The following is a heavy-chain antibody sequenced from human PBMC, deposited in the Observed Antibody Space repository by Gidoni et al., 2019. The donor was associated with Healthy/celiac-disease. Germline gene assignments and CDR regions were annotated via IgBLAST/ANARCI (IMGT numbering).Heavy chain of an antibody. Sequence: QVQLQQWGAGLFKPSETLSLTCAVYGGSFSGYYWSWIRQPPGKGLEWIEEIKHSGSTNYNPSLKSRVTISVDTSKNQFSLKLSSVTAADTAVYYCARGPWGDYWGQGTLVTVSS. J-gene: IGHJ4*02. D-gene: IGHD3-16*01. V-gene: IGHV4-34*01. CDR2: IKHSGST. CDR3: ARGPWGDY. CDR1: GGSFSGYY.